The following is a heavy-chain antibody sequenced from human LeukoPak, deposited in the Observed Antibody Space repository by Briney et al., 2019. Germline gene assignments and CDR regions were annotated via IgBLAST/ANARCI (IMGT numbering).Heavy chain of an antibody. V-gene: IGHV4-39*01. CDR3: ARHVRDSSGYYRDWYFDL. J-gene: IGHJ2*01. D-gene: IGHD3-22*01. CDR1: GGSISIRDYY. Sequence: SETLSLTCTVSGGSISIRDYYWGWIRQPPGKGLEWIVSMDYSGSSFSNPSLKTGFAISADTSQNQFSLKLSSVTAADTAVYYCARHVRDSSGYYRDWYFDLWGRGTLVTVSS. CDR2: MDYSGSS.